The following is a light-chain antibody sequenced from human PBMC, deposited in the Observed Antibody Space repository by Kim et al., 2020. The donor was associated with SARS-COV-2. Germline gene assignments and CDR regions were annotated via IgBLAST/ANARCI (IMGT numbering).Light chain of an antibody. CDR2: DAS. J-gene: IGKJ4*01. CDR3: QQYNNWPLT. Sequence: GSPADRATLSCRARHSVSSNLAWYHHKPGQAPRLVIYDASTRATGIPARFSGSGSGSEFTLTISSLQSEDFANYFCQQYNNWPLTFGGGTKVDIK. V-gene: IGKV3-15*01. CDR1: HSVSSN.